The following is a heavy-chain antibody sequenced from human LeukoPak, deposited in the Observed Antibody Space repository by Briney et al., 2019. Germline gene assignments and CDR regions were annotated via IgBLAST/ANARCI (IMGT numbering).Heavy chain of an antibody. CDR3: ARSGGAFGGVISY. CDR2: ISYDGSNK. CDR1: GFTFSSYG. D-gene: IGHD3-16*01. V-gene: IGHV3-30*03. J-gene: IGHJ4*02. Sequence: GGSLRLSCAASGFTFSSYGMHWVCQAPGKGLEWVAVISYDGSNKYYADSVKGRFTISRDNSKNTLYLQMNSLRAEDTAVYYCARSGGAFGGVISYWGQGTLVTVSS.